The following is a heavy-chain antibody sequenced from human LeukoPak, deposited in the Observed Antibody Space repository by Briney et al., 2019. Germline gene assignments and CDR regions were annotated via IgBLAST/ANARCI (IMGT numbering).Heavy chain of an antibody. D-gene: IGHD2-2*01. CDR2: MYPGDSDT. J-gene: IGHJ4*02. V-gene: IGHV5-51*01. Sequence: GESLKIPCKGSGYSFTSYWIGWVRQMPGKGLEWMGIMYPGDSDTRYSPSFQGQVTISADKSISTAYLQWSSLKASDTAMYYCARQRYCSSTSCLSAYYFDYWGQGTLVTVSS. CDR3: ARQRYCSSTSCLSAYYFDY. CDR1: GYSFTSYW.